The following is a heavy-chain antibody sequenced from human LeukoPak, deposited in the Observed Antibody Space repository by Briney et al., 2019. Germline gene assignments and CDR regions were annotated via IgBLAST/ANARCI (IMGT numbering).Heavy chain of an antibody. V-gene: IGHV1-69*13. D-gene: IGHD5-18*01. Sequence: GASVKVSCKASGGTFSSYAISWVRQAPGQGLEWMGGIIPIFGTANYAQKFQGRVTITADESTSTAYMELSSLRSEDTAVYYCAISLGGTAMALSLDYWGQGTLVTVSS. CDR3: AISLGGTAMALSLDY. CDR1: GGTFSSYA. J-gene: IGHJ4*02. CDR2: IIPIFGTA.